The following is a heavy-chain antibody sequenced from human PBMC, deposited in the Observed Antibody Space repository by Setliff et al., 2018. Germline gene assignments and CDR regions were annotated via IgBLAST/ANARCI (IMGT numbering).Heavy chain of an antibody. J-gene: IGHJ3*02. D-gene: IGHD1-1*01. CDR3: RQAVVGRDVFDI. CDR1: GGSFDTYY. Sequence: PSETLSLTCNVYGGSFDTYYWSWIRQPPGKGLEWFGEINQSGSGDYNPSFKGRVTIPVDTSKKQFSLTLTSVTAADTALYYCRQAVVGRDVFDIWGQGTVVTVSS. V-gene: IGHV4-34*01. CDR2: INQSGSG.